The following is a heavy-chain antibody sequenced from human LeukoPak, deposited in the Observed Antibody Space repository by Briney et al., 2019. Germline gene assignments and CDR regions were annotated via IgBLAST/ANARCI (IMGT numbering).Heavy chain of an antibody. CDR3: AIYFVGGGGRGT. V-gene: IGHV4-31*03. J-gene: IGHJ4*02. CDR1: GASISSGDYH. Sequence: SETLSLTCTVSGASISSGDYHWSWIRQHPGKGLEWIGNDGSTSYNPSLKSRLTISVDTSKNHFSLRLSSVTAADTAIYYCAIYFVGGGGRGTWGPGTLVTVSS. CDR2: DGST. D-gene: IGHD2-21*01.